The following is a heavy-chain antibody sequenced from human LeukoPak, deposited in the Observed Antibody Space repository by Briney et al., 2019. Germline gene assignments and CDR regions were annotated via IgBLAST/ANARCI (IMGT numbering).Heavy chain of an antibody. CDR2: ISSSSSYI. J-gene: IGHJ3*02. Sequence: GGSLRLSCAASGFTFSDYYMNWVRQAPGKGLEWVSSISSSSSYIYYADSVKGRFTISRDNAKNSLYLQMNSLRAEDTAVYYCARDLGYGAFDIWGQGTMVTVSS. CDR1: GFTFSDYY. CDR3: ARDLGYGAFDI. D-gene: IGHD5-12*01. V-gene: IGHV3-21*01.